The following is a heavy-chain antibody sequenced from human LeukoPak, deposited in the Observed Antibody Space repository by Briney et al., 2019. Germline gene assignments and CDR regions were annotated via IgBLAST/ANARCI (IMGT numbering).Heavy chain of an antibody. CDR2: ISSSSSYI. J-gene: IGHJ6*03. D-gene: IGHD6-25*01. V-gene: IGHV3-21*01. CDR1: GFTFSSYS. Sequence: GGSLRLSCAASGFTFSSYSMNWVRQAPGKGLEWVSSISSSSSYIYYADSVKGRFTISRDNAKNSLYLQMNSLRAEDTAMYYCARDKVASQRAAYYMDVWGKGTTVTVSS. CDR3: ARDKVASQRAAYYMDV.